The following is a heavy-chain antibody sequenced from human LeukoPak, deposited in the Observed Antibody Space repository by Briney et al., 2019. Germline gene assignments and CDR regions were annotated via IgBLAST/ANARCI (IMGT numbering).Heavy chain of an antibody. V-gene: IGHV1-69*13. D-gene: IGHD3-10*01. CDR3: ARDGGNYGSGSYLAFDI. CDR2: IIPIFGTA. J-gene: IGHJ3*02. Sequence: ASVKVSCKASGGTFSSYAISWVRQAPGQGLEWMGGIIPIFGTANYAQKFQGRVTITADESTSTAYMELSSLRSEDMAVYYCARDGGNYGSGSYLAFDIWGQGTMVTVS. CDR1: GGTFSSYA.